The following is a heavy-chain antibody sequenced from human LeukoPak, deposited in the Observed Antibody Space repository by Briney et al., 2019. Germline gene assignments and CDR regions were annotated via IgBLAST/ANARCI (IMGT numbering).Heavy chain of an antibody. V-gene: IGHV3-30*02. CDR2: IRYDGTNN. CDR1: GFTFSSYS. J-gene: IGHJ4*02. Sequence: GVSLRLSCAASGFTFSSYSMHWVRQAPGKGLEWVALIRYDGTNNNYADSVKGRFTISRENSKNTLYLQMNSLRAEDTAVYYCAKDRYCTTGTCSGGFDYWGQGTLVTVSS. D-gene: IGHD2-8*01. CDR3: AKDRYCTTGTCSGGFDY.